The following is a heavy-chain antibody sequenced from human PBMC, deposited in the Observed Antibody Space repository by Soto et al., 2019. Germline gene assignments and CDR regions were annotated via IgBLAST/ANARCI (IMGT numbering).Heavy chain of an antibody. Sequence: QVQLQESGPKLVKPSETLSLTCRVSGGSVSSQTHFWSWIRQAPGKGLEWIGYVYYSGITNSNPSLKSRVTISADTSKNQVFLSLTSVPAADTAVYYCAREDMSGTYYFDSWGQGTLVTVSS. V-gene: IGHV4-61*01. J-gene: IGHJ4*02. CDR1: GGSVSSQTHF. D-gene: IGHD1-26*01. CDR3: AREDMSGTYYFDS. CDR2: VYYSGIT.